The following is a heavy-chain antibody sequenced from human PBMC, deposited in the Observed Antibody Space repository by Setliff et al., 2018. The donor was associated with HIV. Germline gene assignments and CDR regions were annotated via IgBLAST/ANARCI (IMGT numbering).Heavy chain of an antibody. J-gene: IGHJ4*02. D-gene: IGHD3-22*01. CDR1: GGFISSFY. CDR3: ARVYNLRVGSFYFDH. Sequence: PSETLSLTCTVSGGFISSFYWSWVRQPPGKGLEWIGYIYHSGSTNYNPSLKSRVTISVDTSKNQFFLRLSSVTAADTAIYYCARVYNLRVGSFYFDHWGQGTLVTVSS. V-gene: IGHV4-59*01. CDR2: IYHSGST.